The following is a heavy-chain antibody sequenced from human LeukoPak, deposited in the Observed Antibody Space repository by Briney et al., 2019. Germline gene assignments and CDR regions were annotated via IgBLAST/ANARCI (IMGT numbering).Heavy chain of an antibody. D-gene: IGHD5-18*01. CDR3: AREGYSYGYAFDY. CDR2: ISYDGSNK. Sequence: GGSLRLSCAASGFTFSSYAMHWVRQAPGKGLEWVAVISYDGSNKYYADSVKGRFTISRDNSKNTLYLQMNSLRAEDTAVYYCAREGYSYGYAFDYWGQGTLVTVSS. J-gene: IGHJ4*02. CDR1: GFTFSSYA. V-gene: IGHV3-30*04.